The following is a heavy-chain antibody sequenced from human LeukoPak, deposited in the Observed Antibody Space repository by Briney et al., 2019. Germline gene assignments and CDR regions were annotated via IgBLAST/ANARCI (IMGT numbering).Heavy chain of an antibody. V-gene: IGHV3-33*01. Sequence: GGSLRLSCATSGFTFSSYGMHWVRQAPGKGLEWVAVIWYDGSNKYYADSVKGRFTISRDNSKNTLYLRMNSLRAEDTAVYYCARDSSGWYGVFDYWGQGTLVTVSS. D-gene: IGHD6-19*01. J-gene: IGHJ4*02. CDR3: ARDSSGWYGVFDY. CDR1: GFTFSSYG. CDR2: IWYDGSNK.